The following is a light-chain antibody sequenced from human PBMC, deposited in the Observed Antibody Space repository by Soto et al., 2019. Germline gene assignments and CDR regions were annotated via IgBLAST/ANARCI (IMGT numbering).Light chain of an antibody. Sequence: EIVLTQSPATLSLSPGERATLSCSASPICTNNLAWYQQKPGQHPRLLIYGAFNRAAGIPARFSGSGSGTDFTLTISSLEPEDSAVYYCQQRNIWPPVTFGQGTRLEIK. V-gene: IGKV3-11*01. CDR1: PICTNN. CDR2: GAF. J-gene: IGKJ5*01. CDR3: QQRNIWPPVT.